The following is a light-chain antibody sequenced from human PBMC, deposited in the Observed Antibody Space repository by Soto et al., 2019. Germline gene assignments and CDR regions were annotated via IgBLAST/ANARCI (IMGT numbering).Light chain of an antibody. J-gene: IGKJ1*01. Sequence: EIVLTQSPGTLSLSPGERATLSCRASSSVSTSLAWYQQKPGQAPRLLIYDASTKAAGIPARFSGSGSGTDFTLTISGLEPEDFAVYYCQQRRTWPWTFGQGTKEEIK. CDR1: SSVSTS. V-gene: IGKV3-11*01. CDR2: DAS. CDR3: QQRRTWPWT.